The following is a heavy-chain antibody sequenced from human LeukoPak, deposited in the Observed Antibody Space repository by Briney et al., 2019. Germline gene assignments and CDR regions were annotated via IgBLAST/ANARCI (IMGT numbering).Heavy chain of an antibody. CDR2: IGTASDT. V-gene: IGHV3-13*01. Sequence: GGSLRLSCAASGFTFSSFDMHWVRQPTGHGLEWVSTIGTASDTYYPGSVEGRFTLSRDNAKNSSYLQMNSLTAGDTAVYYCARGPPRGKYYYMDVWGKGTTVTVSS. CDR3: ARGPPRGKYYYMDV. CDR1: GFTFSSFD. D-gene: IGHD1-1*01. J-gene: IGHJ6*03.